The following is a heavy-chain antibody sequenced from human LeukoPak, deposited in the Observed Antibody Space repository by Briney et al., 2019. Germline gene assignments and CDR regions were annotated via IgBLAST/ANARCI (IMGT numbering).Heavy chain of an antibody. CDR2: INHSGST. V-gene: IGHV4-34*01. J-gene: IGHJ6*02. D-gene: IGHD3-22*01. CDR1: GCSFIGYY. Sequence: SETLYLTCAVYGCSFIGYYWSWIRQPPGMELEWIWKINHSGSTNYNPSLKSRVTISVDTSKNQFSLKLSSVTAADTAVYYCASTITDYYDSSYPANMDVWGQGTTVTVSS. CDR3: ASTITDYYDSSYPANMDV.